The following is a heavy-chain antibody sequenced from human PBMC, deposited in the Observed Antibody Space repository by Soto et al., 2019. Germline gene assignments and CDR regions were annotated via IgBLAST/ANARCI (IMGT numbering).Heavy chain of an antibody. CDR3: ARHSPGAYSSSILEVSDS. CDR1: GYSLTTYW. D-gene: IGHD6-6*01. J-gene: IGHJ4*02. V-gene: IGHV5-10-1*01. CDR2: IDPSDSYT. Sequence: PGEALKISCKGSGYSLTTYWISWVRQMPGKGLEWMGRIDPSDSYTNYSPSFQGHVTISADKSISTAYLQWSSLKASDTAMYYCARHSPGAYSSSILEVSDSSGQGTLFTVSS.